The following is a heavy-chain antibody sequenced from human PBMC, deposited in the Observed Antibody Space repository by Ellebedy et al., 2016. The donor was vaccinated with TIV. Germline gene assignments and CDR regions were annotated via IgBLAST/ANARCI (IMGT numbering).Heavy chain of an antibody. J-gene: IGHJ6*02. D-gene: IGHD3-3*01. CDR2: ISGSGGST. CDR1: GFTFSSYA. Sequence: PGGSLRLSCAASGFTFSSYAMSRVRQAPGKGLEWVSAISGSGGSTYYADSVKGRFTISRDNSKNTLYLQMNSLRAEDTAVYYCAKALPFGVVIEMDVWGQGTTVTVSS. V-gene: IGHV3-23*01. CDR3: AKALPFGVVIEMDV.